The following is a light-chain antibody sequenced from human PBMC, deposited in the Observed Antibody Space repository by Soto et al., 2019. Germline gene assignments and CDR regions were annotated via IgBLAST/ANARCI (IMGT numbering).Light chain of an antibody. CDR3: ATWDDSLNGL. J-gene: IGLJ3*02. CDR1: SSNIGTES. CDR2: SNN. Sequence: QSALTQPPSTSGTPGQRVTISCSGSSSNIGTESVNWYQQLPGTAPKLLIYSNNQRPSGVPDRFSGSKSGTSASLAISGLQSEDEADYYCATWDDSLNGLFGGGTKLTVL. V-gene: IGLV1-44*01.